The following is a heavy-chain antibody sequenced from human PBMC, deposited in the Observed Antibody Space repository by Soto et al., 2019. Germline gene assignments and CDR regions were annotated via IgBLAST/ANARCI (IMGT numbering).Heavy chain of an antibody. CDR3: ARDRGSCTNVVCYTDDYYGMDV. CDR1: DYTFSNFG. V-gene: IGHV1-18*01. J-gene: IGHJ6*02. CDR2: ISAYNGNT. D-gene: IGHD2-8*01. Sequence: GASVKVSCKASDYTFSNFGMSWVRQAPGQGLEWMGWISAYNGNTNYPQKFQGRVTMTTGTSTSTAYMELRSLRSDDTAVYYCARDRGSCTNVVCYTDDYYGMDVWGQGTTVTVSS.